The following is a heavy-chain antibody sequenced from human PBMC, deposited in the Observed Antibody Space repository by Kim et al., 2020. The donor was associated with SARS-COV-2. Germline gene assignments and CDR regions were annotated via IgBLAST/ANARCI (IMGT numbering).Heavy chain of an antibody. D-gene: IGHD5-12*01. CDR3: ARGGVGWLQPPDAFDI. Sequence: KLQGRVTMTTDTSTSTAYMGLRSLRSDDTAVYYCARGGVGWLQPPDAFDIWGQGTMVTVSS. V-gene: IGHV1-18*01. J-gene: IGHJ3*02.